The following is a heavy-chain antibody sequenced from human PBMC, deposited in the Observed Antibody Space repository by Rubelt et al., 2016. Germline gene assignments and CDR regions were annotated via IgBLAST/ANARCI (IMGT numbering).Heavy chain of an antibody. CDR2: IYSSGIT. V-gene: IGHV4-4*07. J-gene: IGHJ6*02. Sequence: QVQLQESGPGLVKPSETLSLTCTVSGGSISSYYWSWIRQPAGKGLEWIGRIYSSGITNYNPSLKSRVIMSVDTSKNQFSLKLSSVTAADTAVYYCARDSGGGYYYYYNGMDVWGQGTTVTVSS. CDR1: GGSISSYY. CDR3: ARDSGGGYYYYYNGMDV. D-gene: IGHD2-15*01.